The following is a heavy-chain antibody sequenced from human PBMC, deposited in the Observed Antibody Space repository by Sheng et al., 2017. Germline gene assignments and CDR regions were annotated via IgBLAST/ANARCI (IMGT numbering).Heavy chain of an antibody. CDR1: GGTFSSYA. V-gene: IGHV1-69*05. CDR2: IIPIFGTA. D-gene: IGHD6-13*01. Sequence: QVQLVQSGAEVKKPGSSVKVSCKASGGTFSSYAISWVRQAPGQGLEWMGGIIPIFGTANYAQKFQGRVTITTDESTSTAYMELSSLRSEDTAVYYCARGYSIHHQYNIPWYFDYWGQGTLVTVSS. CDR3: ARGYSIHHQYNIPWYFDY. J-gene: IGHJ4*02.